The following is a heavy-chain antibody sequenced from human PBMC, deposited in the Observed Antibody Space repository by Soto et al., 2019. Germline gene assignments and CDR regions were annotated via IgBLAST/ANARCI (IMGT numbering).Heavy chain of an antibody. V-gene: IGHV6-1*01. Sequence: SRTLSLTCVGSGDTVSSNSVAWNWVGQSPSRGLEWLGRTYYRSRWYSDYAVSVRSRIDINADTSKNQVSLQLNSVTPEDTAVYYCARSEEDSDYYYYGMDVWGQGTTVTVSS. CDR3: ARSEEDSDYYYYGMDV. CDR2: TYYRSRWYS. J-gene: IGHJ6*02. CDR1: GDTVSSNSVA. D-gene: IGHD2-15*01.